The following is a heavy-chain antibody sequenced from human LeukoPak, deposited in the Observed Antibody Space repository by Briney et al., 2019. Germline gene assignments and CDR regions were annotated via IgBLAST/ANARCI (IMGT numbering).Heavy chain of an antibody. CDR2: IISHGGST. V-gene: IGHV3-64*02. J-gene: IGHJ6*03. D-gene: IGHD3-3*01. CDR1: GFTFSGYT. Sequence: GSLRLSCAASGFTFSGYTLHWLRQAPGKGLEYVSAIISHGGSTHYADSVKGRFTVSRDNSKNTLYLQMDSLRAADMAVYYCARITMGATSANFYYYFLDAWGKRTTVTVSS. CDR3: ARITMGATSANFYYYFLDA.